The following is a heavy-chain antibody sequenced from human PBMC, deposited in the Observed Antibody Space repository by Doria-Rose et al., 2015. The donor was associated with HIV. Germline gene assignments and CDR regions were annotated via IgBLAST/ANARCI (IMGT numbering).Heavy chain of an antibody. V-gene: IGHV2-26*01. CDR1: GVSLSSPGMG. D-gene: IGHD6-13*01. Sequence: VTLKEXGPVLVKPTETLTLTCTVSGVSLSSPGMGVSWIRQPPGTALEWLANMFSDDEISYKSSLNSRLAISRGTSKSQVVLTMTDMDPVDTATYYCARIKSSRWYHKYYFDFWGQGTLVIISA. CDR3: ARIKSSRWYHKYYFDF. J-gene: IGHJ4*02. CDR2: MFSDDEI.